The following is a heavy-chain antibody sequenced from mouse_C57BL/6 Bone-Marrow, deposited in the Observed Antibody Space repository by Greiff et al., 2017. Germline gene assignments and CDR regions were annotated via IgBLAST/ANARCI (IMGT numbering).Heavy chain of an antibody. CDR1: GYAFSSSW. CDR3: ALYGNLGYYAMDY. J-gene: IGHJ4*01. CDR2: IYPGDGDT. V-gene: IGHV1-82*01. Sequence: VKLMESGPELVKPGASVKISCKASGYAFSSSWMNWVKQRPGKGLEWIGRIYPGDGDTNYNGKFKGKATLTADKSSSTAYMQLSSLTSEDSAVYFCALYGNLGYYAMDYWGQGTSVTVSS. D-gene: IGHD2-1*01.